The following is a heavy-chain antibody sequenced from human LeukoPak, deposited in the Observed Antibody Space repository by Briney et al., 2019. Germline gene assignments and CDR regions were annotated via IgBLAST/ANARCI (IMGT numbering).Heavy chain of an antibody. CDR1: GLTFSRHW. CDR2: IKPDGSEK. CDR3: ARRPPTGYAYLGVFDY. V-gene: IGHV3-7*01. J-gene: IGHJ4*02. D-gene: IGHD3-9*01. Sequence: GGSLRLSCAASGLTFSRHWMSWVRQAPGKGLEWVANIKPDGSEKYYVDSVRGRFTISRDNSRSSLYLQMNNLGAEDTALYYCARRPPTGYAYLGVFDYWGQGTLVNVSS.